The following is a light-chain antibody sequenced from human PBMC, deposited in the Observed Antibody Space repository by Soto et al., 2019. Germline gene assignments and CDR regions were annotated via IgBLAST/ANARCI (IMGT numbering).Light chain of an antibody. CDR3: MKALQTPYT. CDR2: LGS. J-gene: IGKJ2*01. CDR1: QSLLHSNGYNY. Sequence: DIVMTQSPLSLPVTPGEPASISCRSSQSLLHSNGYNYLDWYLQKPGQSPHLLFYLGSNRASGVPDRFSGSGSGTDFTLTISRVEAEDVGVYSCMKALQTPYTFGHGTKVEIK. V-gene: IGKV2-28*01.